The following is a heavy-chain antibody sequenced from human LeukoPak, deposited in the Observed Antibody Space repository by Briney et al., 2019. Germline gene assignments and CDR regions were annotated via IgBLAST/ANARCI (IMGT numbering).Heavy chain of an antibody. CDR2: IYTSGST. CDR3: ARVYYDILTGYFWGAFDI. CDR1: GGSISSYY. D-gene: IGHD3-9*01. J-gene: IGHJ3*02. V-gene: IGHV4-4*07. Sequence: KTSETLSLTCTVSGGSISSYYWSWIRQPAGKGLEWIGRIYTSGSTNYNPSLKSRVTMSVDTSKNQFSLKLSSVTAADTAVYYCARVYYDILTGYFWGAFDIWGQGTMVTVSS.